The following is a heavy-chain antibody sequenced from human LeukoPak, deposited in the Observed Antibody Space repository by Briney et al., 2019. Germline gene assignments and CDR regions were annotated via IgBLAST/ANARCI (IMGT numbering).Heavy chain of an antibody. V-gene: IGHV3-7*03. CDR1: QFTFSSYW. D-gene: IGHD1-1*01. Sequence: GGSLRLSCAAPQFTFSSYWMSWVRQAPGKGLEWVANIKQDGSEKYYVDSVKGRFTISRDNAKNSLYLQMNSLRAEDTAVYYCSNETGTAGFDIRGQGTKVTVSS. CDR2: IKQDGSEK. J-gene: IGHJ3*02. CDR3: SNETGTAGFDI.